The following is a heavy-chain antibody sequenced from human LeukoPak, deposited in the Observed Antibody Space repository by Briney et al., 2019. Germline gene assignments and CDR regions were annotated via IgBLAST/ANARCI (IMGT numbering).Heavy chain of an antibody. CDR1: GGSFSGYY. V-gene: IGHV4-34*01. Sequence: PSETLSLTCAVYGGSFSGYYWSWIRQPPGKGLEWLGEINHSGSTNYNPSLKSRVTISVDTSKNQFSLKLSSLTAADTAVYYCARAVRGRGYWLNYWGQGTLVTVSS. J-gene: IGHJ4*02. CDR2: INHSGST. CDR3: ARAVRGRGYWLNY. D-gene: IGHD5-18*01.